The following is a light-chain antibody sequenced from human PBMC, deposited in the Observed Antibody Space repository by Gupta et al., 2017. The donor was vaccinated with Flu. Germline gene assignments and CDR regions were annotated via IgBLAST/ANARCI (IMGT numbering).Light chain of an antibody. V-gene: IGKV1-5*03. CDR2: KAS. CDR1: QSVSSW. Sequence: PSTLSASVGDKVTITCRASQSVSSWLAWYQQKPGKAPKVLIYKASSLESGVPSRFSGSGSGTEFTLTISSLQPDDFATYYCQQYTEYPYTFGQGTKLEIK. CDR3: QQYTEYPYT. J-gene: IGKJ2*01.